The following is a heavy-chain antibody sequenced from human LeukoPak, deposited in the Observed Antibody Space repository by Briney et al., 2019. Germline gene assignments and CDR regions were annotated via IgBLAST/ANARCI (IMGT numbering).Heavy chain of an antibody. CDR1: GGTFSSYA. D-gene: IGHD2-2*01. V-gene: IGHV1-69*13. J-gene: IGHJ5*02. Sequence: ASVKVSCKASGGTFSSYAISWVRQAPGQGLEWMGGIIPIFGTANYAQKFQGRVTITADESTSTAYMELSSLRSEDTAVYYCARMGDNCSSTSCYWYPCQGWFDPWGQGTLVTVSS. CDR3: ARMGDNCSSTSCYWYPCQGWFDP. CDR2: IIPIFGTA.